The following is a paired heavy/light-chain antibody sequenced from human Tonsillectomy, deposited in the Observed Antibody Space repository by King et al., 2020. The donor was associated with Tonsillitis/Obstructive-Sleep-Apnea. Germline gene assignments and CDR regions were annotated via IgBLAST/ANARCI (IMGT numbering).Heavy chain of an antibody. CDR1: GYTLTAYY. CDR2: INPDSGVT. CDR3: ARDSGYFSRAIEFYYYMDV. Sequence: QVQLVQSGAEVKKPGASVKVSCKASGYTLTAYYMHWVRQAPGHGLEWMGRINPDSGVTNYAQKFQGRVTMTRDTSISTAYMELIRLGSDDTAVYYCARDSGYFSRAIEFYYYMDVWGEGTTVTVSS. J-gene: IGHJ6*03. V-gene: IGHV1-2*06. D-gene: IGHD2-21*01.
Light chain of an antibody. V-gene: IGLV1-51*01. CDR2: DNN. Sequence: QSVLTQPPSVSAPPGQKVTISCSGSSSNIGNNYVSWYQQLPGTAPKLLIYDNNKRPSGIPARFSGSKSGTSATLGITGLQTGDEADYYCGTWDNILSAVVFGGGTKLTVL. CDR3: GTWDNILSAVV. CDR1: SSNIGNNY. J-gene: IGLJ2*01.